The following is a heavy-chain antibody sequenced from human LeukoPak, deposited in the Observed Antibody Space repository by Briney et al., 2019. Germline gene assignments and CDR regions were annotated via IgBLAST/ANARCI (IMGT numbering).Heavy chain of an antibody. D-gene: IGHD6-19*01. CDR2: IHYSGST. CDR1: GXSIGSYY. V-gene: IGHV4-59*01. J-gene: IGHJ4*02. Sequence: SETLSLTCTVSGXSIGSYYWNWIRQAPGKGLEWIGYIHYSGSTNHNSSLKSRVTISVDTSRNQYPLKLSSVTAADTAVYYCARDGVAGGFDYWGQGTLVTVSS. CDR3: ARDGVAGGFDY.